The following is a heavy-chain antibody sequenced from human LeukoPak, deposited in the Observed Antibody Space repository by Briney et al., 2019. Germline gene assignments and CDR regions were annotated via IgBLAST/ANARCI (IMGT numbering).Heavy chain of an antibody. CDR3: ARPLMYYYGSETYFWFDP. Sequence: GGTLRLSCAASGFTFSSYGMNWVRQAPGKGLEWVANIKQDGSEKYYVDSVKGRFTISRDNAKNSLYLQMNSLRAEDTAMYYCARPLMYYYGSETYFWFDPWGQGTLVTVSS. CDR2: IKQDGSEK. J-gene: IGHJ5*02. CDR1: GFTFSSYG. V-gene: IGHV3-7*01. D-gene: IGHD3-10*01.